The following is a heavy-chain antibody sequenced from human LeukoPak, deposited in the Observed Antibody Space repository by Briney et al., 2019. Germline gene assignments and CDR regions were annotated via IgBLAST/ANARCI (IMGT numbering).Heavy chain of an antibody. CDR1: GGSISSYY. J-gene: IGHJ4*02. CDR2: IYYSGST. CDR3: AREAAAGDALDY. Sequence: SETLSLTCTVSGGSISSYYWSWIRQPPGKGLEWIGYIYYSGSTNYNPSLKSRVTISVDTSKNQFSLKPSSVTAADTAVYYCAREAAAGDALDYWGQGPLVTVSS. V-gene: IGHV4-59*01. D-gene: IGHD6-25*01.